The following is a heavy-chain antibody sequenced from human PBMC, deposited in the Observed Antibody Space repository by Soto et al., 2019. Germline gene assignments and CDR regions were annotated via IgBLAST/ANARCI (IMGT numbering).Heavy chain of an antibody. J-gene: IGHJ4*02. V-gene: IGHV3-23*01. Sequence: GGSLRLSCAASGFTFSNYAMSWVRQAPGKGLEWVSTITGSAGGTYYADSMKGRFTISRDNSKSTLYLQMYSLRVEDTAVYYCARESEHWGQGTMVTVSS. CDR1: GFTFSNYA. CDR2: ITGSAGGT. CDR3: ARESEH. D-gene: IGHD1-1*01.